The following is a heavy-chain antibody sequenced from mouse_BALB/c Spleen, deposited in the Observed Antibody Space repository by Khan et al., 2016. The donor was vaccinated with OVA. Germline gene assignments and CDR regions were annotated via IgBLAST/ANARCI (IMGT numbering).Heavy chain of an antibody. V-gene: IGHV14-3*02. Sequence: EVQLQESGAELVKPAASLKLSCTASGYNIKDIYIHWVNQRPEKGLERIRRTDPANGNTKYDPKFQGKATITADTSSNTAYLQRSSLTSEDTAVYYCRISTINAWGRGTTRTVSA. CDR2: TDPANGNT. J-gene: IGHJ2*01. CDR1: GYNIKDIY. CDR3: RISTINA.